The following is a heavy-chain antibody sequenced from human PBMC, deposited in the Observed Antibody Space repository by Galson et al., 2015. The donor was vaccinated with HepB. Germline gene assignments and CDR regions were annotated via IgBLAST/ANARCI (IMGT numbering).Heavy chain of an antibody. J-gene: IGHJ5*02. V-gene: IGHV1-46*01. CDR1: GYTFTSYY. D-gene: IGHD6-6*01. CDR2: INPSGGST. Sequence: SVKVSCKASGYTFTSYYMHWVRQAPGQGLEWMGIINPSGGSTSYAQKFQGRVTMTRDTSTSTVYMELSSLRSEDTAVYYCARDPGAARGWFDPWGQGTLVTVSS. CDR3: ARDPGAARGWFDP.